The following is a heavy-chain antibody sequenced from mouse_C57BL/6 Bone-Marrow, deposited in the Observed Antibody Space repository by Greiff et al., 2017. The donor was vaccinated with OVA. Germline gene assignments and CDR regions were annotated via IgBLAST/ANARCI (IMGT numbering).Heavy chain of an antibody. V-gene: IGHV5-12*01. CDR1: GFTFSDYY. CDR3: ARLYYDYDDLWFAY. J-gene: IGHJ3*01. Sequence: EVKVVESGGGLVQPGGSLKLSCAASGFTFSDYYMYWVRQTPEKRLEWVAYISNGGGSTYYPDTVKGRFTISRDNAKNTLYLQMSRLKSEDTAMYYCARLYYDYDDLWFAYWGQGTLVTVSA. D-gene: IGHD2-4*01. CDR2: ISNGGGST.